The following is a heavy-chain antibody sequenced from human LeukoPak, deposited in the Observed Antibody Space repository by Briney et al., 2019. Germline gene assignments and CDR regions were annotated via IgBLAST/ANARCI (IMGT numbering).Heavy chain of an antibody. CDR3: ARGGAPLRYFDRLLVGYGMDV. Sequence: GRSLRLSCAASGFTFSSYAMHWVRQAPGKGLEWVAVISYDGSNKYYADSVKGRFTISRDNSKNTLYLQMNSLRAEDTAVYYCARGGAPLRYFDRLLVGYGMDVWGQGTTVAVSS. V-gene: IGHV3-30*04. D-gene: IGHD3-9*01. CDR2: ISYDGSNK. CDR1: GFTFSSYA. J-gene: IGHJ6*02.